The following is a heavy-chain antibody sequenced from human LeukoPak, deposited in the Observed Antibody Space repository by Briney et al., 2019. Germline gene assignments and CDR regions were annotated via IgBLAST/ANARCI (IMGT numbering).Heavy chain of an antibody. CDR1: GFTLSTYT. D-gene: IGHD3-22*01. J-gene: IGHJ4*02. CDR2: ISTSSSTI. V-gene: IGHV3-48*01. Sequence: PGGSLRLSCAASGFTLSTYTMNWVRQAPGKGLEWVSYISTSSSTIYYADSVRGRFTISRDNAKNSLYLQMNSLRAEDTAVYYCARDSHPFTYYYDSSGSCDYWGQGTLVTVSS. CDR3: ARDSHPFTYYYDSSGSCDY.